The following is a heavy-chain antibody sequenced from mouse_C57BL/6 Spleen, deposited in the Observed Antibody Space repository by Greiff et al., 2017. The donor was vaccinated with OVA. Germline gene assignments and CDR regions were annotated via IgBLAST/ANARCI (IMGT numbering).Heavy chain of an antibody. CDR1: GYAFTNYL. D-gene: IGHD1-1*01. CDR3: ARSGILLRHAWFAY. V-gene: IGHV1-54*01. Sequence: QVQLQHSGAELVRPGTSVKVSCKASGYAFTNYLIEWVKQRPGQGLEWIGVINPGSGGTNYNEKFKGKATLTADKSSSTAYMQLSSLTSEDSAVYFCARSGILLRHAWFAYWGQGTLVTVSA. CDR2: INPGSGGT. J-gene: IGHJ3*01.